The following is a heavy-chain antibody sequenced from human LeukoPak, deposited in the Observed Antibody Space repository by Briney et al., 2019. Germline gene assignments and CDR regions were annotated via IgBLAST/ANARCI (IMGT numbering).Heavy chain of an antibody. CDR3: ARTEGSALILLFDY. J-gene: IGHJ4*02. Sequence: SETLSLTCTVSGGSISSSSYYWGWIRQPPGKGLEWIGSIYYSGSTYYNPSLKSRVTISVDTSKNQFSLKLSSVTAADTAVYYCARTEGSALILLFDYWGQGTLVTVSS. D-gene: IGHD1-14*01. V-gene: IGHV4-39*01. CDR2: IYYSGST. CDR1: GGSISSSSYY.